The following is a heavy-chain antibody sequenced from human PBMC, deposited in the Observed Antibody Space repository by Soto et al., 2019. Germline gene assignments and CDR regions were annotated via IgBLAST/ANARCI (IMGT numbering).Heavy chain of an antibody. J-gene: IGHJ5*02. V-gene: IGHV3-33*01. CDR1: GFTFSSYG. CDR3: ARDHGSSWSNWFDP. D-gene: IGHD6-13*01. Sequence: QVQLVESGGGVVQPGRSLRLSCAASGFTFSSYGMHWVRQAPGKGLEWVAVIWYDGSNKYYADSVKGRFTISRDNSKNPLYLQMNSLRAEDTAVYYCARDHGSSWSNWFDPWGQGTLVTVSS. CDR2: IWYDGSNK.